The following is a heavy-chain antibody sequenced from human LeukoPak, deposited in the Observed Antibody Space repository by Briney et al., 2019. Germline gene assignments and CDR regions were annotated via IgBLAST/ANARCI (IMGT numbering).Heavy chain of an antibody. J-gene: IGHJ3*02. D-gene: IGHD2-2*02. Sequence: PGGSLRLSCAASGFTFSSYWMDWVRQAPGKGLEWVANIKQDGSEKYYVNTVKGRFTISRDNAQNSLYLQMNSLRGEDTAVYYCARVRGGYCSGTSCYNAFDIWGQGTTVTVSS. CDR1: GFTFSSYW. V-gene: IGHV3-7*01. CDR3: ARVRGGYCSGTSCYNAFDI. CDR2: IKQDGSEK.